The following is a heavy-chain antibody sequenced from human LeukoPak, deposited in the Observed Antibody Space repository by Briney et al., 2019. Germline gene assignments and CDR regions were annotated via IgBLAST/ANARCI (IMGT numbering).Heavy chain of an antibody. CDR3: AKGAFSSAMSWYDP. D-gene: IGHD3-10*01. CDR1: GFTFSNYA. CDR2: ISASGATT. Sequence: GGSLRLSCAASGFTFSNYAMSWVRQAPGKGLEWVSGISASGATTHYADSVKGQFTISRDNSKSTLYLQMNSLRAEDTAVYFCAKGAFSSAMSWYDPWGQGTLVAVSS. V-gene: IGHV3-23*01. J-gene: IGHJ5*02.